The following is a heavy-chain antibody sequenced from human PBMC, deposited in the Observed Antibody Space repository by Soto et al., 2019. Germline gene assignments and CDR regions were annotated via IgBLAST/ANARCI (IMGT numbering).Heavy chain of an antibody. D-gene: IGHD3-3*01. Sequence: XVKGSCKASGYTFTSYAMHWVSHAPGQMLEWMGWINAGNGNTKYSQKFQGRVTITRDTSASTAYMELSSLRSEDTAVYYCARDSGLRFLEWLFDYWGQGTLVTVSS. CDR1: GYTFTSYA. CDR3: ARDSGLRFLEWLFDY. V-gene: IGHV1-3*01. CDR2: INAGNGNT. J-gene: IGHJ4*02.